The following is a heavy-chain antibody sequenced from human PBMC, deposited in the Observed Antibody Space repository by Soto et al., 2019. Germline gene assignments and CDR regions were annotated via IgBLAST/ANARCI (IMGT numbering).Heavy chain of an antibody. CDR1: GYTFTSYD. V-gene: IGHV1-8*01. CDR3: AREYSSGWSKD. J-gene: IGHJ4*02. D-gene: IGHD6-19*01. Sequence: QVQLVQSGAEVKKPGASVKVSCKASGYTFTSYDINWVRQATGQGLEWMGWMKPNSGNTGYAQKCPGRVTMIRNPSISTAYLELSSRRSEDTAVYYCAREYSSGWSKDWGQGTLVTVSS. CDR2: MKPNSGNT.